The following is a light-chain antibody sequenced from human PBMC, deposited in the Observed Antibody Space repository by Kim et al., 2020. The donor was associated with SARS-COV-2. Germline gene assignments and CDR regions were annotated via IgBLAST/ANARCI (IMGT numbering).Light chain of an antibody. Sequence: APGKTGRITCGGNDIGGRSVNWYQQKPGQAPVLVIYHDSDRPSGIPERFSGSNSGTTATLTISRVEAGDEADYYCQVWDSSSDHVVFGGGTQLTVL. CDR2: HDS. CDR1: DIGGRS. V-gene: IGLV3-21*04. J-gene: IGLJ2*01. CDR3: QVWDSSSDHVV.